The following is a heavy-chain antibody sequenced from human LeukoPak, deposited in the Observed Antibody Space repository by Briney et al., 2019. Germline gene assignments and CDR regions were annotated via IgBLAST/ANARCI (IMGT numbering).Heavy chain of an antibody. D-gene: IGHD2-8*01. CDR1: GGSISSSSYY. V-gene: IGHV4-39*07. CDR3: ARDRTEIVPPGYFDY. Sequence: SETLSLTCTVSGGSISSSSYYWGWIRQPPGEGLEWIGTINYSELTYYNSSLKSRVTMSVDTSKNQFSLKLTSVTAADTAVYYCARDRTEIVPPGYFDYWGQGTLVTVSS. J-gene: IGHJ4*02. CDR2: INYSELT.